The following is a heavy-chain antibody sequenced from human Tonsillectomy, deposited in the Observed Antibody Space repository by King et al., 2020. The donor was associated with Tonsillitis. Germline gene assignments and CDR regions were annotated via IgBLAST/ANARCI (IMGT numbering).Heavy chain of an antibody. D-gene: IGHD6-19*01. V-gene: IGHV1-69*06. CDR2: IIPIFGTA. CDR3: ARDPRQWLVPSYFNWYFDL. CDR1: GGTFSSYA. Sequence: QLVKSGAEVKKPGSSVKVSCKASGGTFSSYAISWVRQAPGQGLEWMGGIIPIFGTANYAQKFQGRVTITADKSTSTAYMELSSLRSEDTAVYYCARDPRQWLVPSYFNWYFDLWGRGTLVTVSS. J-gene: IGHJ2*01.